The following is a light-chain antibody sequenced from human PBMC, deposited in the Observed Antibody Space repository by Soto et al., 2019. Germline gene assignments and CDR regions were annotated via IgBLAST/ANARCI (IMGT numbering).Light chain of an antibody. CDR3: HQCKDWPLA. J-gene: IGKJ4*01. CDR1: QSVSIN. V-gene: IGKV3-15*01. Sequence: IALAPFRASLSEAPPGRAXLDCRASQSVSINLAWFEQKRGRANRLIIYGGCARATGITDRLSGPGSGTEFTLTISSLQSEDFAVYYCHQCKDWPLAFGGGTKLDLK. CDR2: GGC.